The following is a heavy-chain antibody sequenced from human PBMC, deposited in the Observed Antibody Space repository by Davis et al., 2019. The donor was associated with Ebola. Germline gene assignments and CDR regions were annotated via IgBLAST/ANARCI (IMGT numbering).Heavy chain of an antibody. J-gene: IGHJ4*02. D-gene: IGHD3-22*01. V-gene: IGHV1-2*02. CDR3: AKERVSSGYYDY. CDR1: GYTFTSYA. CDR2: INPNSGGT. Sequence: ASVKVSCKASGYTFTSYAMHWVRQAPGQGLEWMGWINPNSGGTNYAQKFQGRVTMTRDTSISTAYMELSRLRSDDTAVYYCAKERVSSGYYDYWGQGTLVTVSS.